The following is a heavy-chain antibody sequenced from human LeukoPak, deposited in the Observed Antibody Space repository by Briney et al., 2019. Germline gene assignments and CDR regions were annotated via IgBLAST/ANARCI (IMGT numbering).Heavy chain of an antibody. J-gene: IGHJ4*02. CDR1: GYTFTSYG. V-gene: IGHV1-18*01. CDR3: ARSVGEVTYYDILTGYYLFDY. Sequence: ASVKVSCEASGYTFTSYGISWVRQAPGQGLEWMGWISAYNGNTNYAQKLQGRVTMTTDTSTSTAYMELRSLRSDDTAVYYCARSVGEVTYYDILTGYYLFDYWGQGTLVTVPS. CDR2: ISAYNGNT. D-gene: IGHD3-9*01.